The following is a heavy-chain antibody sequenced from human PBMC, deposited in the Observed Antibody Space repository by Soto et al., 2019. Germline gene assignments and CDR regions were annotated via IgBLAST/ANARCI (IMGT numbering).Heavy chain of an antibody. J-gene: IGHJ4*02. CDR1: GGSISSGGYY. CDR2: IYYSGST. V-gene: IGHV4-31*03. D-gene: IGHD6-13*01. CDR3: ARDRAGALYFEY. Sequence: QVQLQESGPGLVKPSQTLSLTCTDSGGSISSGGYYWSWIRQHPGKGLEWIGYIYYSGSTYYNPSLKSRVTISVDTSKNQFSLKLSSVTAADTAVYYCARDRAGALYFEYWGQGTLVTVSS.